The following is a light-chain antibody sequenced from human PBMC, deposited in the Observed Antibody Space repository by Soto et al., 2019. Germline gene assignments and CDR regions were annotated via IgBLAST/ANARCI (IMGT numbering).Light chain of an antibody. V-gene: IGLV2-14*01. J-gene: IGLJ1*01. CDR2: GVT. CDR1: SSDVGAYYS. CDR3: SSYTSGSSHYV. Sequence: QSALTQPPSASGSPGQSVTISCTGTSSDVGAYYSVSWYQHHPGKAPKLIIYGVTNRPSGVSNRFSGSKSGNTASLTISGLQAEDEADYHCSSYTSGSSHYVFGTGTQLTVL.